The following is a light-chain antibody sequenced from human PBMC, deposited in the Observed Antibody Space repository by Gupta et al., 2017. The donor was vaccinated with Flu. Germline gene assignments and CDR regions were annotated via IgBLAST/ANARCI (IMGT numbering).Light chain of an antibody. J-gene: IGKJ1*01. V-gene: IGKV3-20*01. CDR3: QQEGSLPWT. Sequence: VTLYLSPGGRATLFCRASQSVNSDYLAWYQQRPGQPPRLLVYKASNRATGIPARFSGSGSGTEFTLTISRLEPEDFAVYYCQQEGSLPWTFGQGTKVDIK. CDR2: KAS. CDR1: QSVNSDY.